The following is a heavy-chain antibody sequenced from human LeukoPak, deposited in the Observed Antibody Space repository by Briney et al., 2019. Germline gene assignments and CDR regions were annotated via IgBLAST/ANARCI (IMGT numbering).Heavy chain of an antibody. CDR1: GGSISSSSYY. Sequence: SETLSLTCTVSGGSISSSSYYWGWIRQPPGKGLEWIGSIYYSGSTYYNPSLKSRVTISVDTSKNQFSLKLSSVTAADTAVYYCARVVSRAILTYYFDYWGQGTLVTVSS. J-gene: IGHJ4*02. CDR3: ARVVSRAILTYYFDY. CDR2: IYYSGST. D-gene: IGHD2-2*01. V-gene: IGHV4-39*07.